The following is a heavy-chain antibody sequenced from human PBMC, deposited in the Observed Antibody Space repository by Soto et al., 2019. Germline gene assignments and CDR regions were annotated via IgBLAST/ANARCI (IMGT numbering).Heavy chain of an antibody. CDR1: GFTFSVYW. D-gene: IGHD5-18*01. CDR3: VRASGHSYGYYYYYYMDV. V-gene: IGHV3-74*01. Sequence: EVQLVESAGGLVQPGGSLRLSCAASGFTFSVYWMHWVRQAPGKGLVWVSRISGDGSTTTYADSVMGRFTISRDNAKNTLYLQMNSLRSEDTAVYYCVRASGHSYGYYYYYYMDVWGKGTTVTVSS. J-gene: IGHJ6*03. CDR2: ISGDGSTT.